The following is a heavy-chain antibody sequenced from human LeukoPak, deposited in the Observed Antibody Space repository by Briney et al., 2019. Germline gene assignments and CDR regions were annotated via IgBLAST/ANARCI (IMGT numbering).Heavy chain of an antibody. D-gene: IGHD1-26*01. CDR2: IFPADSDT. Sequence: GESLKISCKGSGYTFTNYWIDWVRQMPGKSLEWMRIIFPADSDTRYSPSFQGQVTISADRSITTAYLQWNGLKAADTAIYYCARQRACRELGAFDIWGLGTMVTVSS. CDR3: ARQRACRELGAFDI. J-gene: IGHJ3*02. V-gene: IGHV5-51*01. CDR1: GYTFTNYW.